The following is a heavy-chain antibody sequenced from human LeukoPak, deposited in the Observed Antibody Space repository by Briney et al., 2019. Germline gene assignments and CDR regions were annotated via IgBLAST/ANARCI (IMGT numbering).Heavy chain of an antibody. V-gene: IGHV5-51*01. CDR3: ARCGYPYYYYYYMDV. CDR1: GYSFTSYW. Sequence: GESLKISCKGSGYSFTSYWIGWVRQMPGKGLEWMGIIYPGDSDTRYSPYFQGQVTISADKSISTAYLQWSSLKASDTAMYYCARCGYPYYYYYYMDVWGKGTTVTVSS. CDR2: IYPGDSDT. D-gene: IGHD5-18*01. J-gene: IGHJ6*03.